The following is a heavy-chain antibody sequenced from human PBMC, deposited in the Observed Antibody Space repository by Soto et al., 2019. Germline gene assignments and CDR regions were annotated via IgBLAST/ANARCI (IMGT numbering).Heavy chain of an antibody. D-gene: IGHD6-19*01. CDR3: ARAVAVPADFDY. CDR2: INAGNGNT. J-gene: IGHJ4*02. CDR1: GYTFTGYA. Sequence: QVKVVQSGAEEKKPGASVKVSCTASGYTFTGYAMHWVRQAPGQRLEWMGWINAGNGNTKYSQKFQGRVTITRDTSASTASMELSSLRSEDTAVYYCARAVAVPADFDYWGQGTLVPVSS. V-gene: IGHV1-3*05.